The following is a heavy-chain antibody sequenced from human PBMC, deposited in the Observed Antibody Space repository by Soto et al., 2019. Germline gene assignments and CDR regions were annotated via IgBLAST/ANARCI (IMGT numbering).Heavy chain of an antibody. D-gene: IGHD3-10*01. J-gene: IGHJ4*02. V-gene: IGHV4-39*01. CDR2: IYEGETT. Sequence: QLQLQESGPGLVKPSETLSLTCAVLGASISRTGFHWGWIRQPPGQGLEWIGSIYEGETTFYNSSLKSRVTISADTSKNHFSLKLSSVTAADTAVYYCARRGSGHTFDYWGQGTLVTVSS. CDR1: GASISRTGFH. CDR3: ARRGSGHTFDY.